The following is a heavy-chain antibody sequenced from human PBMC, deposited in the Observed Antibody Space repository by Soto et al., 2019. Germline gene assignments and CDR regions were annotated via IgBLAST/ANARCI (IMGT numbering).Heavy chain of an antibody. CDR1: GLTFSGYW. Sequence: EVQLLEYGGGLVQPGGSLRLSCAASGLTFSGYWMHWVRQAPGKGLVCVSRIKTDGRTTSSADSVKGRFNISIDNVKNSLYMQMSSLRAEDTVVYYCERVGRVVPVGSFRGDFYYYSNMEVWGKGTTVTFSS. D-gene: IGHD2-2*01. J-gene: IGHJ6*04. CDR3: ERVGRVVPVGSFRGDFYYYSNMEV. CDR2: IKTDGRTT. V-gene: IGHV3-74*01.